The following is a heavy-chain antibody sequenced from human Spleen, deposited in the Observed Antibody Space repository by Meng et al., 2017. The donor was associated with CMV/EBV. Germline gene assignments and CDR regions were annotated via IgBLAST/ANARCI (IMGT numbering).Heavy chain of an antibody. CDR1: GYKFNKYG. CDR3: ARDAGTIAVSGIGDY. Sequence: ASVKVSCKTSGYKFNKYGISWLRQAPGQGLEWMGWISGYNGNTNYAEKFQGRVTMTTDTSTSTAYMELRGLRSDDTAVYYCARDAGTIAVSGIGDYWGQGTLVTVSS. V-gene: IGHV1-18*01. D-gene: IGHD6-19*01. J-gene: IGHJ4*02. CDR2: ISGYNGNT.